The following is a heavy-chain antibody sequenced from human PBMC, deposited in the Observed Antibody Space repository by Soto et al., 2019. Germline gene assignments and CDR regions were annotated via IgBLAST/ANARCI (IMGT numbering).Heavy chain of an antibody. CDR1: GFTFSDHY. CDR3: ARVYPAKLRYCYDSSGYYDY. J-gene: IGHJ4*02. D-gene: IGHD3-22*01. CDR2: TRNKANSYTT. Sequence: GGSLRLSCAASGFTFSDHYMDWVRQAPGKGLEWVGRTRNKANSYTTEYAASVKGRFTISRDDSKNSLYLQMNSLKTEDTAVYYCARVYPAKLRYCYDSSGYYDYWGQGTLVTVSS. V-gene: IGHV3-72*01.